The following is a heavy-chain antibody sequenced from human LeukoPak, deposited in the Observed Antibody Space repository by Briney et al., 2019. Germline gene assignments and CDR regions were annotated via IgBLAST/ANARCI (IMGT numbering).Heavy chain of an antibody. J-gene: IGHJ4*02. D-gene: IGHD4-23*01. V-gene: IGHV3-7*01. CDR2: VKEDGGEI. CDR3: DRGYSAFDY. CDR1: GFPFSNYW. Sequence: GGSLRLSCAGSGFPFSNYWMAWVRQAPGKGLEWVANVKEDGGEINYVDSVKGRFTISRDNAKNSLDLQMNSLRDDDTAVYVRDRGYSAFDYWGQGTLVIVSS.